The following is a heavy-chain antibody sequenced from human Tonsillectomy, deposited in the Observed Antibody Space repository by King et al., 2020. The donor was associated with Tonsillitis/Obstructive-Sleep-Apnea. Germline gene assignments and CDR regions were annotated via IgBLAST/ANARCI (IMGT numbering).Heavy chain of an antibody. CDR1: GFTFSSYS. D-gene: IGHD2-8*02. Sequence: VQLVESGGGLVQPGGSLRLSCAASGFTFSSYSMNWVRQAPGKGLEWVSYISSDLTTIYYADSVRGRFTISRDNAKNSVYLQMNSLRDEDTAVYYCVRESCSGGICSCDYWGQGTLVTVSS. J-gene: IGHJ4*02. CDR2: ISSDLTTI. CDR3: VRESCSGGICSCDY. V-gene: IGHV3-48*02.